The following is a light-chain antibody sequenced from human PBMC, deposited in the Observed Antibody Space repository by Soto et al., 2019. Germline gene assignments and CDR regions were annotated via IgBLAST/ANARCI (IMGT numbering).Light chain of an antibody. Sequence: QSVLTQPASVSGSPGQSIAISCTGTSSDIGNYNLVSWYQQHPGKVPKLIIFEGSRRPSGVSFRFSGSTSGNTASLTIAGLQADDEADYYCCSYAGNSEWVFGGGTQLTVL. J-gene: IGLJ3*02. CDR2: EGS. V-gene: IGLV2-23*01. CDR1: SSDIGNYNL. CDR3: CSYAGNSEWV.